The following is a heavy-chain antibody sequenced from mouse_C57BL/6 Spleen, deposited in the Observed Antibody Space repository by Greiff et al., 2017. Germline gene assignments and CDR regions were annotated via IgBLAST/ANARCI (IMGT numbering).Heavy chain of an antibody. D-gene: IGHD1-1*01. J-gene: IGHJ3*01. CDR1: GYTFTDYE. CDR3: TRGYYYGSSCAWFAY. V-gene: IGHV1-15*01. Sequence: QVQLQQSGAELVRPGASVTLSCKASGYTFTDYEMHWVKQTPVHGLEWIGAIYPETGGTAYNQKFKGKAILTADKSSSTAYMELRSLTSEDSAVYYCTRGYYYGSSCAWFAYWGQGTLVTVSA. CDR2: IYPETGGT.